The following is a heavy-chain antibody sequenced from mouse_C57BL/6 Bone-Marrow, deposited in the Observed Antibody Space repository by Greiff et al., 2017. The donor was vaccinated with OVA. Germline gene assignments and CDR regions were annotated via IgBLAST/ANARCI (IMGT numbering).Heavy chain of an antibody. V-gene: IGHV5-12*01. CDR2: LSNGGGST. D-gene: IGHD2-1*01. Sequence: EVKLVESGGGLVQPGGSLKLSCAASGFTFSDYYMYWVRQTPEKRLEWVAYLSNGGGSTYYPDTVKGRFTISRDNAKNTLYLQMSRLKSEDTAMYYCASLPLYAMDYWGQGTSVTVSS. CDR1: GFTFSDYY. CDR3: ASLPLYAMDY. J-gene: IGHJ4*01.